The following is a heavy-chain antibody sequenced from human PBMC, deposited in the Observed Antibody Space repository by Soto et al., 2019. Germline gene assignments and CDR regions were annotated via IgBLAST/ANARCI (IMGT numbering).Heavy chain of an antibody. D-gene: IGHD2-15*01. CDR3: ARDRDYCSGGSCYFWLDY. CDR2: ISYDGSNK. V-gene: IGHV3-30-3*01. Sequence: QVQLVESGGGVVQPGRSLRLSCAASGFTFSSYARHWVRQAPGKGLEWVAVISYDGSNKYYADSVKGRFTISRDNSKNTLYLQMNSLRAEDTAVYYCARDRDYCSGGSCYFWLDYWGQGTLVTVSS. CDR1: GFTFSSYA. J-gene: IGHJ4*02.